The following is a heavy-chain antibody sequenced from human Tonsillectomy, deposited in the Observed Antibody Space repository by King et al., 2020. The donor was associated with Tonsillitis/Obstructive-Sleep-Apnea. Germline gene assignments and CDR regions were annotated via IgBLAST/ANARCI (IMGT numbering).Heavy chain of an antibody. CDR2: ISAYNGNT. Sequence: VQLVESGAEVKKPGASVKVSCKASGYTFTSYGISWVRQAPGQGLEWRGWISAYNGNTNYAQKLQGRVTMTTDTSTSTAYMELRSLRSDDTAVYYCARDLFPYCSSTSCYRGGYWGQGTLVTVSS. CDR3: ARDLFPYCSSTSCYRGGY. J-gene: IGHJ4*02. V-gene: IGHV1-18*01. D-gene: IGHD2-2*01. CDR1: GYTFTSYG.